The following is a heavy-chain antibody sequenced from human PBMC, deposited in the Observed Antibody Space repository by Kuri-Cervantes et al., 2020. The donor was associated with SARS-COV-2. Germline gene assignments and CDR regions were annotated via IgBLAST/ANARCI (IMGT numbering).Heavy chain of an antibody. D-gene: IGHD6-19*01. J-gene: IGHJ4*02. CDR2: ISGRGGST. CDR1: GFTFNSYA. Sequence: GESLKISCAASGFTFNSYAMSWVRQAPGKGLEWVSGISGRGGSTYYADSVKGRFTISRDNSKNTLFLQMSSLRAEDTAVYYCAKDPRSSGWYDYRGQGTLVTVSS. CDR3: AKDPRSSGWYDY. V-gene: IGHV3-23*01.